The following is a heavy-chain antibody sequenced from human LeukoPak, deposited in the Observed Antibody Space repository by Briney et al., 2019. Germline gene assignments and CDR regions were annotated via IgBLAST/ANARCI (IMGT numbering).Heavy chain of an antibody. Sequence: SVKVSCKASGGTFSSYAISWVRQAPGQGLEWMGRTIPILGIANYAQKFQGRVTITADKSTSTAYMELSSLRSEDTAVYYCARDPDYYDSSGYYWFDYWGQGTLVTVSS. CDR3: ARDPDYYDSSGYYWFDY. D-gene: IGHD3-22*01. J-gene: IGHJ4*02. V-gene: IGHV1-69*04. CDR2: TIPILGIA. CDR1: GGTFSSYA.